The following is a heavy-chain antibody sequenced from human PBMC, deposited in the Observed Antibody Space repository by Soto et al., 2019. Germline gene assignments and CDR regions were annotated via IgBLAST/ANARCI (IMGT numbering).Heavy chain of an antibody. CDR3: ARVASYNYHYYYGMDV. Sequence: SETLSLTCTVSGGSISSYYWSWIRQPPGKGLEWIGYIYYSGSTNYNPSLKSRVTISVDTSKNQFSLKLSSVTAADTAVYYCARVASYNYHYYYGMDVWGQGTTVTVSS. V-gene: IGHV4-59*01. J-gene: IGHJ6*02. D-gene: IGHD1-26*01. CDR1: GGSISSYY. CDR2: IYYSGST.